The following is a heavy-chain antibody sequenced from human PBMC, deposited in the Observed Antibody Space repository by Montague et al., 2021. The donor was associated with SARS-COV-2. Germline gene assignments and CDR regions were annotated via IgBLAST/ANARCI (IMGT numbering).Heavy chain of an antibody. CDR1: GDSISIYY. CDR2: VYYSRST. CDR3: ARGERGAWYNHYFDY. J-gene: IGHJ4*02. V-gene: IGHV4-59*13. Sequence: SETLSLTCTVSGDSISIYYWSWIRQPPGKGLEWIGYVYYSRSTNYNPSLKSRVTISVDTPKNQFSLKLMSVTAADTAVYYCARGERGAWYNHYFDYWGQGALVTVSS. D-gene: IGHD6-19*01.